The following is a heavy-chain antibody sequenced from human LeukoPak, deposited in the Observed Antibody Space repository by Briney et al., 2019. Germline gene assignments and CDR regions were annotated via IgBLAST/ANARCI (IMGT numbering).Heavy chain of an antibody. D-gene: IGHD3-10*01. V-gene: IGHV4-34*01. J-gene: IGHJ4*02. CDR2: INHSGST. CDR1: GGSISSYY. Sequence: PSETLSLTCTVSGGSISSYYWSWIRQPPGKGLEWIGEINHSGSTNYNPSLKSRVTISVDTSKNQFSLKLSSVTAADTAVYYCARVPRNVLLAFIFDYWGQGTLVTVSS. CDR3: ARVPRNVLLAFIFDY.